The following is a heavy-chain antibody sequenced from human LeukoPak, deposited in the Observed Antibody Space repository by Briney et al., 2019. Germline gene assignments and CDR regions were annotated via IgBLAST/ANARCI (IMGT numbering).Heavy chain of an antibody. D-gene: IGHD3-10*01. CDR3: ATSLPVLQGVIFAY. Sequence: GGSLRLSCAASVFTVSSRYMSWVRQAPGEGLEWVSVIYSGGNTYYADSVKGRFTVSRDNSMNTLYLQMSSLRADDTAVYYCATSLPVLQGVIFAYWGQGALVTVSS. CDR2: IYSGGNT. J-gene: IGHJ4*02. V-gene: IGHV3-53*01. CDR1: VFTVSSRY.